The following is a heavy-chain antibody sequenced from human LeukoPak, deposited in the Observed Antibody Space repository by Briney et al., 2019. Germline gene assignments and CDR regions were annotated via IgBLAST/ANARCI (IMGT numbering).Heavy chain of an antibody. V-gene: IGHV4-61*02. D-gene: IGHD3-22*01. CDR3: ASTRLDNYYDSSGYSDY. CDR2: IYTSGST. CDR1: GGSISSGSYY. Sequence: SETLSLTCTVSGGSISSGSYYWSWIRQPAGKGLEWIGRIYTSGSTNYNPSLKSRVTISVDTSKNQFSLKLSSVTAADTAVYYCASTRLDNYYDSSGYSDYWGQGTLVTVSS. J-gene: IGHJ4*02.